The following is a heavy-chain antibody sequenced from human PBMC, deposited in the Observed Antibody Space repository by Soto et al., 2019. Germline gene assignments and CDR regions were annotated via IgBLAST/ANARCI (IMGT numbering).Heavy chain of an antibody. CDR1: GGSISSGDYY. D-gene: IGHD3-3*01. CDR3: ARGRYDFWSGYPPDY. V-gene: IGHV4-30-4*01. CDR2: IYYSGST. J-gene: IGHJ4*02. Sequence: SETLSLTCTVSGGSISSGDYYWSWIRQPPGKGLEWIGYIYYSGSTYYNPSLKSRVTISVDTSKNQFSLKLSSVTAADTAVYYCARGRYDFWSGYPPDYWGQGTLVTVSS.